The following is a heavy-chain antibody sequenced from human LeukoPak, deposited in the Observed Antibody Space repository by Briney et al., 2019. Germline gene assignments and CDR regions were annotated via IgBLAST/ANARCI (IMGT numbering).Heavy chain of an antibody. Sequence: GGSLRLSCAASGFTFSDAWLNWVRQTPEKGLEWVARTKRQTEGWAKDYAAPVKGRFTISRDDSKSTVYLQMNSLEIEDTAVYYCSRNADHDWWGQGTLVTVSS. D-gene: IGHD1-14*01. J-gene: IGHJ4*02. CDR1: GFTFSDAW. CDR2: TKRQTEGWAK. V-gene: IGHV3-15*01. CDR3: SRNADHDW.